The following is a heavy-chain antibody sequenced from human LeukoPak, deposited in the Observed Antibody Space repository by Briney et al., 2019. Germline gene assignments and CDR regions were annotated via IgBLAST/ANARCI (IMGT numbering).Heavy chain of an antibody. V-gene: IGHV3-15*01. CDR3: STLTGPLDY. CDR1: GFTFSSYE. J-gene: IGHJ4*02. CDR2: IKSKDDGGTA. D-gene: IGHD7-27*01. Sequence: GGSLRLSCAASGFTFSSYEMSWVRQAPGKGLEWVGRIKSKDDGGTADYAAAVKGRFTISRDDSKNTLYLEINSLKTEDTALYYCSTLTGPLDYWGQGTLVTVSS.